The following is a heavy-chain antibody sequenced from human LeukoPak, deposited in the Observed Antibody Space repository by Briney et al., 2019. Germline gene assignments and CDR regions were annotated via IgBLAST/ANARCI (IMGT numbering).Heavy chain of an antibody. V-gene: IGHV5-51*01. CDR2: IYPGDSDT. CDR1: GYSFTSYW. CDR3: ARHAQDYGDYEYYFDY. Sequence: GAPLKISCKGSGYSFTSYWIGWVRQMPGKGLEWMGIIYPGDSDTRYSPSFQGQVTISADKSICTAYLQWSSLKASDTVMYYCARHAQDYGDYEYYFDYWGQGTLVTVSS. J-gene: IGHJ4*02. D-gene: IGHD4-17*01.